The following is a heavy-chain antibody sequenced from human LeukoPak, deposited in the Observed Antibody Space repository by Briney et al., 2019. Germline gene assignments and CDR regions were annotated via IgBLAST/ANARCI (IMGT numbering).Heavy chain of an antibody. V-gene: IGHV3-21*01. CDR2: ISTSSIYI. CDR3: ARPPPSYYYYMDV. CDR1: GFTFSSYS. Sequence: PGGSLRLSCAASGFTFSSYSMNWVRQAPGKGLEWVSSISTSSIYIYYADSMKGRFTISRDNAKNSLYLQMNSLRAEDTAVYYCARPPPSYYYYMDVWGKGTTVTVSS. J-gene: IGHJ6*03.